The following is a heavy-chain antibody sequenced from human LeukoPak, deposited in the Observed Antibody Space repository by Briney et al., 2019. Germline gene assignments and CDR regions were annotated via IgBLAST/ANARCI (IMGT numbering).Heavy chain of an antibody. CDR2: ISAYNGNT. D-gene: IGHD6-13*01. V-gene: IGHV1-18*01. J-gene: IGHJ4*02. CDR3: ARVSSAGDFDY. CDR1: GYTYTSYG. Sequence: ASVKVSRKASGYTYTSYGISWVRQAPGQGLEWMGWISAYNGNTNYAQKLQGRVTMTTDTSTSTAYMELRSLRSDDTAVYYCARVSSAGDFDYWGQGTLVTVSS.